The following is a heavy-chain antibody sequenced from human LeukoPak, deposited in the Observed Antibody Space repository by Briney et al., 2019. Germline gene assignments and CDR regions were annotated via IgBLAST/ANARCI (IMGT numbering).Heavy chain of an antibody. CDR3: AKDEANVLLWFGELLGPIDY. CDR1: GFTFSSYA. CDR2: ISGSGGST. D-gene: IGHD3-10*01. V-gene: IGHV3-23*01. Sequence: QAGGSLRLSCAASGFTFSSYAMSWVRQAPGKGLEWVSAISGSGGSTYYADSVKGRFTISRDNSKNTLYLQMNSLRAEDTAVYYCAKDEANVLLWFGELLGPIDYWGQGTLVTVSS. J-gene: IGHJ4*02.